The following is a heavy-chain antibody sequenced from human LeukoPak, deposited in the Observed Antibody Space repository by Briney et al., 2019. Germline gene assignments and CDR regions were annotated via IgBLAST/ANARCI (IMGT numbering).Heavy chain of an antibody. CDR3: ARVSPRGTYYDFWSGLYYFDY. D-gene: IGHD3-3*01. CDR1: GGSISSYY. V-gene: IGHV4-59*01. CDR2: IYYSGST. J-gene: IGHJ4*02. Sequence: SETLSLTCTVSGGSISSYYWSWIRQPPGKGLEWIGYIYYSGSTNYNPSLKSRVTISVDTSKNQFSLKLSSVTAADMAVYYCARVSPRGTYYDFWSGLYYFDYWGQGTLVTVSS.